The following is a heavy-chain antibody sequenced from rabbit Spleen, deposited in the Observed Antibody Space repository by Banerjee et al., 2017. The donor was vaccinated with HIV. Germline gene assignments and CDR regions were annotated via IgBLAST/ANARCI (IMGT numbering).Heavy chain of an antibody. CDR3: ARDLTGVIGWNFGW. CDR2: IEVGSSGFT. V-gene: IGHV1S45*01. J-gene: IGHJ3*01. CDR1: GVSFSFSSY. Sequence: QAQLEESGGDLVKPEGSLTLTCTASGVSFSFSSYICWVRQAPGKGLEWIACIEVGSSGFTYFATWAKGRFTISKTSSTTVTLQMTSLTAADTATYFCARDLTGVIGWNFGWWGQGTLVTVS. D-gene: IGHD4-1*01.